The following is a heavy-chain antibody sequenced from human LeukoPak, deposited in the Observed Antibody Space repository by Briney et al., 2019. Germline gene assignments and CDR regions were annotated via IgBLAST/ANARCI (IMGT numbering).Heavy chain of an antibody. D-gene: IGHD6-13*01. J-gene: IGHJ6*03. Sequence: GGSLRLSCAASGFTFSSYAMSWVRQAPGKGLEWVSGINWNGGSTGYADSVKGRFTISRDNAKNSLYLQMNSLRAEDTALYHCARGSSSSPGGYYYMDVWGKGTTVTVSS. CDR1: GFTFSSYA. V-gene: IGHV3-20*01. CDR2: INWNGGST. CDR3: ARGSSSSPGGYYYMDV.